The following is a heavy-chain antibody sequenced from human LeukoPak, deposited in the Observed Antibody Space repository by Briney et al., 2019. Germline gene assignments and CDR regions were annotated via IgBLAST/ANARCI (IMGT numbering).Heavy chain of an antibody. D-gene: IGHD3-3*01. CDR1: GYSFSNYW. V-gene: IGHV5-51*01. CDR2: IYPSDSDT. Sequence: GEPLNISCKGSGYSFSNYWIGWVRQMPGKGLEWMGIIYPSDSDTRYRPSFQGQVTMSADKSSSIVYLQWSSLEASDTAKYFCARRSTISAFDAFDIWGQGTMVIVSS. J-gene: IGHJ3*02. CDR3: ARRSTISAFDAFDI.